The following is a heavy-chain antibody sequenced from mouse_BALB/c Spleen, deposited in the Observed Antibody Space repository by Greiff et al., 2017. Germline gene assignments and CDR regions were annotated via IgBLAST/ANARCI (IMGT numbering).Heavy chain of an antibody. D-gene: IGHD2-3*01. J-gene: IGHJ4*01. Sequence: QVQLQQSGAELVKPGASVKLSCKASGYTFTSYWMHWVKQRPGQGLEWIGEINPSNGRTNYNEKFKSKATLTVDKSSSTAYMQLSSLTSEDSAVYYCAREGDGYYAMDYWGQGTSVTVSS. CDR1: GYTFTSYW. CDR2: INPSNGRT. CDR3: AREGDGYYAMDY. V-gene: IGHV1S81*02.